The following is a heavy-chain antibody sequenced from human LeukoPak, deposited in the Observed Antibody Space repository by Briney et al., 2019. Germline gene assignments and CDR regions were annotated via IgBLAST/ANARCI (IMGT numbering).Heavy chain of an antibody. V-gene: IGHV4-61*02. D-gene: IGHD3-22*01. Sequence: TLSLTCTVSGGSISSGSYYWSWIRQPAGKGLEWIGRIYTSGSTNYNPSLKSRVTISVDTPKNQFSLKLSSVTAADTAVYYCARESYYDSYWGQGTLVTVSS. J-gene: IGHJ4*02. CDR3: ARESYYDSY. CDR1: GGSISSGSYY. CDR2: IYTSGST.